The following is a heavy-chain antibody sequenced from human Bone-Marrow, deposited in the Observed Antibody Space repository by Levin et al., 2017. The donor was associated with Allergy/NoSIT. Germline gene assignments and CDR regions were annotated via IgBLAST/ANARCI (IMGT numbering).Heavy chain of an antibody. CDR3: AKDKRSGETLTGRGNFDY. CDR2: ISYDGSNK. CDR1: GFTFSDYG. Sequence: SCAASGFTFSDYGMHWVRQAPGKGLEWVAVISYDGSNKYYADSVKGRFTTSRDDSKDTLYLQMNSLRAEDTAVYYCAKDKRSGETLTGRGNFDYWGQGTLVTVSS. D-gene: IGHD3-10*01. V-gene: IGHV3-30*18. J-gene: IGHJ4*02.